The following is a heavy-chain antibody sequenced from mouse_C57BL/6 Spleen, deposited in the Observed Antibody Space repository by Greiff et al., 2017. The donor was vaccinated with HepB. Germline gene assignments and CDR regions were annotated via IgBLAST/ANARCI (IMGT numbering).Heavy chain of an antibody. CDR2: FYPGSGSI. CDR1: GYTFTEYT. Sequence: QVQLQQSGAELVKPGASVKLSCKASGYTFTEYTIHWVKQRSGQGLEWIGWFYPGSGSIKYNEKFKDKATLTADKSSSTVYMELSRLTSEDSAVYFCARHEERVYGKNYYAMDYWGQGTSVTVSS. D-gene: IGHD2-10*02. J-gene: IGHJ4*01. V-gene: IGHV1-62-2*01. CDR3: ARHEERVYGKNYYAMDY.